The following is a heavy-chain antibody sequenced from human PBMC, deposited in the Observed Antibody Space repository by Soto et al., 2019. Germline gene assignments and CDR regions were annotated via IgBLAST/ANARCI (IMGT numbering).Heavy chain of an antibody. CDR2: VTADGGT. CDR3: APHVSCSGGSCQYDAFAI. J-gene: IGHJ3*02. Sequence: EVQVLESGGGLVQPGGSLRLSCEGSGFTVSSHAMTWIRQAPGKGPEWVSTVTADGGTYYADSVKGRFATSRDTSANPLYLQMNSLGAEDTAAYYCAPHVSCSGGSCQYDAFAIRGQGTMFTVSS. V-gene: IGHV3-23*01. D-gene: IGHD2-15*01. CDR1: GFTVSSHA.